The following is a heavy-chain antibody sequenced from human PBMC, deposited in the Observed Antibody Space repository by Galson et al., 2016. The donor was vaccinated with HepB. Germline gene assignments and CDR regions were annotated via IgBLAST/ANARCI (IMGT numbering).Heavy chain of an antibody. Sequence: SLRLSCAASGFNFSLYDMHWVRHVTGKGLEWVSAIATTGDTYYPGSVKGRFTISRENAKTSMFLQMNSLRVGDTAVYYCARAPKGGGYGLDVWGKGTTVTVSS. CDR1: GFNFSLYD. CDR3: ARAPKGGGYGLDV. J-gene: IGHJ6*04. V-gene: IGHV3-13*04. D-gene: IGHD3-16*01. CDR2: IATTGDT.